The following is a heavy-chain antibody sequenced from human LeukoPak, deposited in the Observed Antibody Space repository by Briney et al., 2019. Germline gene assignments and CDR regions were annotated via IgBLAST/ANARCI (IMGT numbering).Heavy chain of an antibody. J-gene: IGHJ5*02. CDR1: GFTFSSYS. Sequence: GGPLRLSCAASGFTFSSYSLNWVRQAPGKGLEWVSCISSSSSTIYYADSVKGRFTISRDNAKNSLYLQMNSLRAEDTAVYYCARAASGGSCYATGGCFWFDPWGQGTLVTVSS. CDR2: ISSSSSTI. V-gene: IGHV3-48*01. D-gene: IGHD2-15*01. CDR3: ARAASGGSCYATGGCFWFDP.